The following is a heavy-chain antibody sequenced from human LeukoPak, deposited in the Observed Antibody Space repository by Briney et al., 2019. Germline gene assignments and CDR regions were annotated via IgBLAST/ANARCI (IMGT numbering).Heavy chain of an antibody. V-gene: IGHV3-33*01. D-gene: IGHD4-17*01. J-gene: IGHJ4*02. Sequence: GGSLRLSCAASGFIFSNYGMHWVRQAPGKGLEWVALIWYDGRNKYYVDSVKGRFTISRGNSKNTLYLQMNSLTAEDTAVYYCAGGGYDYGEGDYWGQGTLVTVSS. CDR3: AGGGYDYGEGDY. CDR1: GFIFSNYG. CDR2: IWYDGRNK.